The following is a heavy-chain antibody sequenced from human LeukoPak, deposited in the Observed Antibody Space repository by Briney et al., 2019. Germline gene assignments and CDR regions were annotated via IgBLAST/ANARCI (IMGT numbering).Heavy chain of an antibody. CDR3: ARDTNGDGWFDP. CDR2: ISSSGSTI. D-gene: IGHD4-17*01. V-gene: IGHV3-48*03. Sequence: PGGSLRLSCAASGFTFSSYEMNWVRQAPGKGLEWVSYISSSGSTIYYADPVKGRFTISRDNAKNSLYLQMNSLRAEDTSVYYCARDTNGDGWFDPWGQGTLVTVSS. J-gene: IGHJ5*02. CDR1: GFTFSSYE.